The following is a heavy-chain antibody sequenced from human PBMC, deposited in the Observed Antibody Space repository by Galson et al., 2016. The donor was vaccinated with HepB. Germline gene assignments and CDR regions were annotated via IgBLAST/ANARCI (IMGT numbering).Heavy chain of an antibody. D-gene: IGHD6-13*01. Sequence: SLRLSCAVSGFTFIDAWMTWIRQVSGKGLEWIGRVEDKTQGVATDYAAPVKDRFSISRDDSTNTLYLQMSSLQTEDTAVYYCIMGRRGSWEDAFENWGQGTLVTVSS. J-gene: IGHJ3*02. CDR1: GFTFIDAW. CDR2: VEDKTQGVAT. CDR3: IMGRRGSWEDAFEN. V-gene: IGHV3-15*04.